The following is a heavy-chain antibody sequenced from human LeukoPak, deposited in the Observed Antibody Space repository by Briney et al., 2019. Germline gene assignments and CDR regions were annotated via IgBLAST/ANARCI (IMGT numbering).Heavy chain of an antibody. CDR3: AKSYYYGSGSYYNEYFDY. CDR2: TSGSGGST. Sequence: GGSLRLSCAASGFTFSSYAMSWVRQAPGKGLEWVSATSGSGGSTYYADSVKGRFTISRDNSKNTLYLQMNSLRAEDTSVYYCAKSYYYGSGSYYNEYFDYWGQGTLVTVSS. D-gene: IGHD3-10*01. CDR1: GFTFSSYA. V-gene: IGHV3-23*01. J-gene: IGHJ4*02.